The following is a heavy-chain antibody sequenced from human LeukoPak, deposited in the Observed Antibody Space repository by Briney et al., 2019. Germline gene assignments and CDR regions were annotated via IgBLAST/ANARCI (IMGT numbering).Heavy chain of an antibody. Sequence: GASVKVSCKASGYTFTSYYMHWVRQAPGQGLEWMGIINPSGGSTSYAQKFQGRVTMTRDTSTSTVYMELSSLRSEDTAVYYCARGYSSSWYSSPDAFDIWGQGTMVTVSS. D-gene: IGHD6-13*01. CDR2: INPSGGST. V-gene: IGHV1-46*01. CDR1: GYTFTSYY. CDR3: ARGYSSSWYSSPDAFDI. J-gene: IGHJ3*02.